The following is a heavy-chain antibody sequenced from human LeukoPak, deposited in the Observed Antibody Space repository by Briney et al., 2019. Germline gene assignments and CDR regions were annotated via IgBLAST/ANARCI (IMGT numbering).Heavy chain of an antibody. CDR2: IDSSGGYM. V-gene: IGHV3-21*06. CDR3: LRGDRRDY. J-gene: IGHJ4*02. Sequence: GGSLRLSCEASGFTFNTYSMNWARQAPGKVLEWVSSIDSSGGYMFYADSVKGRFIISRDNAKDSLYLQMNSLRVEDTAVYYCLRGDRRDYWGQGTLVTVSS. CDR1: GFTFNTYS.